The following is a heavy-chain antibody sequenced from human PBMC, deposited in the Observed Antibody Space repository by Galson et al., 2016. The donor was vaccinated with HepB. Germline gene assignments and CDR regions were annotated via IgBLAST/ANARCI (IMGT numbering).Heavy chain of an antibody. CDR3: ARGRRYSSSWYVWDY. D-gene: IGHD6-13*01. CDR2: ISSSGSTI. Sequence: SLRLSCAASGFSFSDYYMSWIRQAPGKGLEWVSYISSSGSTIYYADSVKGRFTISRDNAKNSLDMQMNSLRAEDTAVYYCARGRRYSSSWYVWDYWGQGTLVTVSS. CDR1: GFSFSDYY. J-gene: IGHJ4*02. V-gene: IGHV3-11*01.